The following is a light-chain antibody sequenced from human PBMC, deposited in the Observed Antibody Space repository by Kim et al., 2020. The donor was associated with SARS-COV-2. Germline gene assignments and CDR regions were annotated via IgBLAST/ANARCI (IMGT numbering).Light chain of an antibody. CDR2: AAS. Sequence: DIQMTQSPSSLSASVGDRVTITCRASQSISSYLNWYQQKPGKAPKLLIYAASSLQSGVPSRFSGSRSGTDFTLTISSLQPEDFATYYCQQSYSTPNTFGQGTKLEI. V-gene: IGKV1-39*01. CDR1: QSISSY. J-gene: IGKJ2*01. CDR3: QQSYSTPNT.